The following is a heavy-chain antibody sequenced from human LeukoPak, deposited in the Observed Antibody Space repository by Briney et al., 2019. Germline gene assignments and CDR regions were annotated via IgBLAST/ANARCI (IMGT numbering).Heavy chain of an antibody. CDR1: GFTFGSYS. D-gene: IGHD6-19*01. V-gene: IGHV3-21*01. J-gene: IGHJ4*02. CDR3: ARWKISSGWYR. CDR2: ISSSSSYI. Sequence: KTGGSLRLSCAASGFTFGSYSMNWVRQAPGKGLEWVSSISSSSSYIYYADSVKGRFTISRDNAKNSLYLQMNSLRAEDTAVYYCARWKISSGWYRWGQGTLVTVSS.